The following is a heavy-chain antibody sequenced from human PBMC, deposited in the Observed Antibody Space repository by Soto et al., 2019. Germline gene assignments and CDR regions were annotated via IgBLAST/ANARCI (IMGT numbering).Heavy chain of an antibody. CDR2: IYSSGST. CDR3: ARAHRGNYCYPSYCGY. CDR1: GGSISSYY. Sequence: QVQLQESGPGLVKPSETLSLTCTVSGGSISSYYWSWIRQPPGKGLEWIGYIYSSGSTKYNPSLKSRVTLSVDMSKNRFSLKRSSVTAADTAVYYCARAHRGNYCYPSYCGYWGQGTLVTVSS. J-gene: IGHJ4*02. D-gene: IGHD3-16*02. V-gene: IGHV4-59*01.